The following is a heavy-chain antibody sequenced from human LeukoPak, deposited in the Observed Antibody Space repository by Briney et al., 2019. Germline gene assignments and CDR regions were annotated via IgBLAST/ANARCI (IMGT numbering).Heavy chain of an antibody. D-gene: IGHD6-13*01. V-gene: IGHV3-11*01. CDR2: IGNGAHSI. J-gene: IGHJ4*02. CDR3: AKTRPLDSSSWSHGDY. CDR1: GFTFSDFY. Sequence: GGSLRLSCAASGFTFSDFYMSWIRQAPGKGLEWVSLIGNGAHSIYYADSVKGRFTISRDNAKNSLYLQMNSLRAEDTAVYYCAKTRPLDSSSWSHGDYWGQGTLVTVSS.